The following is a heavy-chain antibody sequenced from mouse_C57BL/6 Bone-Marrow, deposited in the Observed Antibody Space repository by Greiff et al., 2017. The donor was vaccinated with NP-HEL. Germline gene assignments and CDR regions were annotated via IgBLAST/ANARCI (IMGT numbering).Heavy chain of an antibody. CDR1: GFTFSSYA. CDR2: ISSGGDYI. D-gene: IGHD3-2*02. Sequence: EVKLMESGAGLVKPGGSLKLSCAASGFTFSSYAMSWVRQTPEKRLEWVAYISSGGDYIYYADTVKGRFTISRDNARNTLYLQMSSLKSEDTAMYYCTRDQGARGYWYFDVWGTGTTVTVSS. V-gene: IGHV5-9-1*02. J-gene: IGHJ1*03. CDR3: TRDQGARGYWYFDV.